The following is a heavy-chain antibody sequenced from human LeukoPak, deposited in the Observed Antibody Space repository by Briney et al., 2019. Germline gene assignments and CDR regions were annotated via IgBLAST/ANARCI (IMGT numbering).Heavy chain of an antibody. CDR1: GGSISSGGYY. CDR3: ARALGGNVDY. CDR2: IYYSGST. J-gene: IGHJ4*02. D-gene: IGHD4-23*01. V-gene: IGHV4-31*03. Sequence: SETLSLTCTVSGGSISSGGYYWSWIRQHPGKGLEWIGYIYYSGSTYYNPSLKSRVTISVDTSKNQFSLKLSSVTAADTAVYYCARALGGNVDYWGQGTLVTVSS.